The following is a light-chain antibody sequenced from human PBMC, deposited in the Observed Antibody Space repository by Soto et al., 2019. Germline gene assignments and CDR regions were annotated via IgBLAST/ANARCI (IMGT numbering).Light chain of an antibody. CDR3: QQYNSYST. J-gene: IGKJ1*01. CDR2: KAS. Sequence: DIQMTQSPSTLSASVGDRVTITCRASQSISTWLAWYQQKPGKAPKLLIYKASNLESGVPSTFSGSGSGTEFTLTISSLQPDDFATYYCQQYNSYSTLGQGTKVEIK. CDR1: QSISTW. V-gene: IGKV1-5*03.